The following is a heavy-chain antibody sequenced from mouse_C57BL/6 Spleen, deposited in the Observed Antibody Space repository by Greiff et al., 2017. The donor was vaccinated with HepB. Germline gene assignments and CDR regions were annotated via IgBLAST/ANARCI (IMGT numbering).Heavy chain of an antibody. CDR3: ASTMVTTVYFDY. CDR2: INPNNGGT. CDR1: GYTFTDYY. D-gene: IGHD2-2*01. J-gene: IGHJ2*01. V-gene: IGHV1-26*01. Sequence: VQLQQSGPELVKPGASVKISCKASGYTFTDYYMNWVKQSHGKSLEWIGDINPNNGGTSYNQKFKGKATLTVDKSSSTAYMELRSLTSEDSAVYYCASTMVTTVYFDYWGQGTTLTVSS.